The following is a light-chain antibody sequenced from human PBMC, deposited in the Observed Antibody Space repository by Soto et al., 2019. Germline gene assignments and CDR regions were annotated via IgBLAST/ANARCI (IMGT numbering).Light chain of an antibody. V-gene: IGKV3-15*01. CDR3: QQHNNWPPLT. CDR2: DAS. J-gene: IGKJ4*01. Sequence: EIVMTQSPATLSVSPGERATRSCRASQSVSNKLAWYQQKPGQAPRLLIYDASTRATGIPARFSGSGSGTEFTLTISSLQSEDFAVYYCQQHNNWPPLTFGGGTKVEI. CDR1: QSVSNK.